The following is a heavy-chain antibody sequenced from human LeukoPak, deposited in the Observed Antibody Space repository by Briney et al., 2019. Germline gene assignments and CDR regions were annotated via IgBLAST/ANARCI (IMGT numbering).Heavy chain of an antibody. J-gene: IGHJ6*02. V-gene: IGHV3-23*01. Sequence: GGSLRLSCAGSGFTFSSYAMSWVRQAPGKGLEWVSSISAGGSSTYYTGSVKGRFTISRDNAKNSLYLQMNSLRAEDTAVYYCARDSSIYTNYYYYYDMDVWGQGTTVTVSS. CDR2: ISAGGSST. CDR3: ARDSSIYTNYYYYYDMDV. CDR1: GFTFSSYA. D-gene: IGHD6-13*01.